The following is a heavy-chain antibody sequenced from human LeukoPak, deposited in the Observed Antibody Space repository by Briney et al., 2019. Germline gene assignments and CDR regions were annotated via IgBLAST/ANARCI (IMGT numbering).Heavy chain of an antibody. CDR2: IGGGGGIT. J-gene: IGHJ4*02. D-gene: IGHD6-19*01. V-gene: IGHV3-23*01. Sequence: GGSLILSCAASGFTFSSYAMNWVRQAPGKGLEWVSVIGGGGGITYYADSVRGRFTISRDNSKNTLYMEMKSLRAEDTAVYYCAKGSIVAVAGTIDYWGQGSLVTVSS. CDR3: AKGSIVAVAGTIDY. CDR1: GFTFSSYA.